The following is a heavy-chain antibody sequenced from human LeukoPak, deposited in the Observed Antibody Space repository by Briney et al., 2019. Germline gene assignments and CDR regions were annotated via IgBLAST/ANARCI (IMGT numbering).Heavy chain of an antibody. Sequence: GGSLRLSCAASGFTFSSYVMHWVRQAPGKGLEWVAFIRYDGSNKYYADSVKGRFTISRDNAKNSLYLQMNSLRAEDTAVYYCARRYVSWFDPWGQGTLVTVSS. CDR1: GFTFSSYV. J-gene: IGHJ5*02. D-gene: IGHD3-16*01. V-gene: IGHV3-30*02. CDR2: IRYDGSNK. CDR3: ARRYVSWFDP.